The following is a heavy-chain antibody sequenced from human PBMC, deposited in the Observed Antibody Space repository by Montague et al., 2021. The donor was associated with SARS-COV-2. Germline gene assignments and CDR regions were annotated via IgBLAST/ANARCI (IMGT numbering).Heavy chain of an antibody. CDR1: GGSFSGYY. Sequence: SETLSLTCAVYGGSFSGYYWSWIRQPPGKGLEWIGEINHSGSTNYNPSLKSRVTISVDTSKNQFSLNLSSVTAADAAVYYCTREGYQVLWSDYYYYGMDVWGQGTTVTVSS. D-gene: IGHD2-2*01. CDR2: INHSGST. V-gene: IGHV4-34*01. CDR3: TREGYQVLWSDYYYYGMDV. J-gene: IGHJ6*02.